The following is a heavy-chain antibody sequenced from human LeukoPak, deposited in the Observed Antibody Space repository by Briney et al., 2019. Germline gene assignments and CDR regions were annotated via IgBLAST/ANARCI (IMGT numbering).Heavy chain of an antibody. V-gene: IGHV3-23*01. J-gene: IGHJ4*02. CDR3: AIGSAGYFDSSGYYYVF. CDR2: ISGHGEST. D-gene: IGHD3-22*01. CDR1: GTTFSTYA. Sequence: GGSLRLSCAASGTTFSTYAMNWVRQAPGKGLEWVSTISGHGESTYYADSVKGRFTISRDNSKNTLYLQMYSLRAEDTAVYYCAIGSAGYFDSSGYYYVFWGQGTLVTVSS.